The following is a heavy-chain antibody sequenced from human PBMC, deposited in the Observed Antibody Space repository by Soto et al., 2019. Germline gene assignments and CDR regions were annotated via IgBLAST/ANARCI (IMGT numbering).Heavy chain of an antibody. Sequence: EVQLVESGGGLVQPGGSLRLSCAASGFTFSSYWMHWVRQAPGKGLVWVSRINSDGSSTSYADSVKGRFTISRDNAKNPLYLQMNSLRAEDTAVYYCARAGGRIVVVTAWGQGTLVTVSS. J-gene: IGHJ4*02. V-gene: IGHV3-74*01. CDR1: GFTFSSYW. D-gene: IGHD2-21*02. CDR3: ARAGGRIVVVTA. CDR2: INSDGSST.